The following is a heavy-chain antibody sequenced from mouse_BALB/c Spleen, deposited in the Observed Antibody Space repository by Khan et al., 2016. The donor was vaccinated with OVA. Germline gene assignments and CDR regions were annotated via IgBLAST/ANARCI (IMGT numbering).Heavy chain of an antibody. V-gene: IGHV1-5*01. CDR2: IYPGNSDT. CDR1: GYSFTSYL. D-gene: IGHD1-3*01. CDR3: ARGGYSSFAY. J-gene: IGHJ3*01. Sequence: VQLQQSGTVLARPGASVKMSCKASGYSFTSYLIHWVKQRPGQGLEWIGDIYPGNSDTTYKQKFKDKAKLTAGTSANTAYMDLIGLTNADSAVYYCARGGYSSFAYWGQGTLVTVSA.